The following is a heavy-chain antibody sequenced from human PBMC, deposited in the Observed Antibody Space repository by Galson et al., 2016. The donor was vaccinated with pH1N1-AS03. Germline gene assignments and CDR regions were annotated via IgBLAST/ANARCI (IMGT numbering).Heavy chain of an antibody. CDR2: INAGNGNT. CDR1: GYTFISYV. CDR3: VNEGRYFGRSWYGLDV. V-gene: IGHV1-3*01. D-gene: IGHD3-9*01. J-gene: IGHJ6*02. Sequence: SVKVSCKASGYTFISYVMHWVRQAPGQRLEWMGWINAGNGNTTYSQSFQGRVTITRDTSASKAYMELSSLRSEDTAVYYCVNEGRYFGRSWYGLDVWGQGTVVIVSS.